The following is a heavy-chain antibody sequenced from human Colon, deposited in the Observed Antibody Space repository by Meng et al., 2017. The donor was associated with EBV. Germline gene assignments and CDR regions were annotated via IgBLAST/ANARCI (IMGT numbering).Heavy chain of an antibody. D-gene: IGHD3-3*01. CDR1: AFPFSTYW. V-gene: IGHV3-74*01. J-gene: IGHJ5*02. CDR3: VRDRPSWT. CDR2: FQLDGPTT. Sequence: ECGRGSVPPGGSPRLHCAASAFPFSTYWMPSVRQVPGKGLIWVSRFQLDGPTTYYADSVRGRFTISRDNAKNTVYLQMNTLRAEDTAVYYCVRDRPSWTWGQGTLVTVSS.